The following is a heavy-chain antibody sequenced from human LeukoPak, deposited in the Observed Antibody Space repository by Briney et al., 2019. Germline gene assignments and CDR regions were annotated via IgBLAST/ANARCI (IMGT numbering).Heavy chain of an antibody. CDR1: GGAVSSGSYY. Sequence: ASETLSLTCTVSGGAVSSGSYYWSWIRQPPEKGLEWIGYIYYSGSTNYNPSLKSRVTISVDTSKNQFSLKLSSVTAADTAVYYCARERGRYFDYWGQGTLVTVSS. J-gene: IGHJ4*02. D-gene: IGHD1-26*01. CDR2: IYYSGST. V-gene: IGHV4-61*01. CDR3: ARERGRYFDY.